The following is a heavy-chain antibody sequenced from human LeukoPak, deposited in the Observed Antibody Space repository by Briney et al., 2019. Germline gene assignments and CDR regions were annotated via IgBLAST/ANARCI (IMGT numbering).Heavy chain of an antibody. CDR2: IGGRGGSK. Sequence: GGSLRLSCEASGFVFSSYTMTWVRQAPGQGLEWVSAIGGRGGSKYYADSVKGRVTISRDNSKNTVSLQMNSLRRDDTAMYYCATYSSTNFDYWGQGTLVTVSS. CDR3: ATYSSTNFDY. D-gene: IGHD4-4*01. J-gene: IGHJ4*02. V-gene: IGHV3-23*01. CDR1: GFVFSSYT.